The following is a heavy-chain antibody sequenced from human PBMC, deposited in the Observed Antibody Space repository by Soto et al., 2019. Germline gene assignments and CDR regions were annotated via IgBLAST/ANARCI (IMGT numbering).Heavy chain of an antibody. J-gene: IGHJ5*02. CDR1: RYRFSSYD. V-gene: IGHV3-23*01. CDR2: ISGSGAFT. CDR3: AKKGYGSVSYYKHPVAP. Sequence: LGLCCASSRYRFSSYDMTWVRQNPEKGLEWVSAISGSGAFTLYADSVKGRFTISRDNSKNTLYLQMNSLRAEDTAVYYCAKKGYGSVSYYKHPVAPWGQGTLVTVSS. D-gene: IGHD3-10*01.